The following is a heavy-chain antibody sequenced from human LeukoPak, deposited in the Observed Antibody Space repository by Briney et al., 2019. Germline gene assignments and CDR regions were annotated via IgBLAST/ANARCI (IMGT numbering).Heavy chain of an antibody. V-gene: IGHV4-59*12. CDR1: GGSISSYY. D-gene: IGHD3-22*01. Sequence: SETLSLTCTVSGGSISSYYWSWIRQPPGKGLEWIGYIYYSGSTNYNPSLKSRVTISVDTSKNQFSLKLSSVTAADTAVYYCAAEVDYYDSSGYYYFDYWGQGTLVTVSS. CDR3: AAEVDYYDSSGYYYFDY. CDR2: IYYSGST. J-gene: IGHJ4*02.